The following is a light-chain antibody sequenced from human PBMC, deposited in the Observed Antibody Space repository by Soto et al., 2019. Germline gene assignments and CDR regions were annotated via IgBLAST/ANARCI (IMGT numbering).Light chain of an antibody. CDR2: QDS. V-gene: IGLV3-27*01. J-gene: IGLJ2*01. CDR3: YSAADNNGI. Sequence: SYELTQPSSVSVSPGQTAKITCSGDVLAKKYARWFQQKPGQAPVLLIYQDSERPSGIPELFSGSSSGTTVALTISGAQVEDEADYYCYSAADNNGIFGGGTKLTVL. CDR1: VLAKKY.